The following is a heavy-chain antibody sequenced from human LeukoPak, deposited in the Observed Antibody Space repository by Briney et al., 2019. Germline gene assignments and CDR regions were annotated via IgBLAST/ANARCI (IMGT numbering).Heavy chain of an antibody. J-gene: IGHJ4*02. CDR1: GGSISSSSYY. D-gene: IGHD3-10*01. CDR2: IYYSGST. Sequence: PSQTLSLTCTVSGGSISSSSYYWGWIRQPPGKGLEWIGSIYYSGSTYYNPSLKSRVTISVDTSKNQFSLKLSSVTAADTAVYYCARTRYYYNSRSYGAPYYFDYWGQGTLVTVSS. CDR3: ARTRYYYNSRSYGAPYYFDY. V-gene: IGHV4-39*01.